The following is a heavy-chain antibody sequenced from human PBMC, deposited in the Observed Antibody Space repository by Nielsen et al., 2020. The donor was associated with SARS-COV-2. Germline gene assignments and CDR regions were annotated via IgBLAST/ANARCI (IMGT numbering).Heavy chain of an antibody. CDR2: VSAYNGST. CDR3: ATGLGSGYYNY. D-gene: IGHD6-25*01. CDR1: GFTFSRHD. V-gene: IGHV1-18*04. Sequence: ASVKVSCKGSGFTFSRHDHGITWVRQAPGQGLEWMGWVSAYNGSTNNAQKFQGRVTMTIDTSTSTAYVELRSLRSDDTAVYYCATGLGSGYYNYWGQGSLVTVSS. J-gene: IGHJ4*02.